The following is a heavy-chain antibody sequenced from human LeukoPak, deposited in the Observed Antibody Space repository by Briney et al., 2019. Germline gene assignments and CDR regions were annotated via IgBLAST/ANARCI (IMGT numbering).Heavy chain of an antibody. CDR3: ARGEYCGGDCYGFDY. V-gene: IGHV3-33*01. CDR2: IWYDGSDK. CDR1: GFTFSTYG. J-gene: IGHJ4*02. D-gene: IGHD2-21*02. Sequence: GGSLRLSCAAPGFTFSTYGMHWVRQAPGKGLEWVAVIWYDGSDKNHADSVKGRFTISRDNSKSTLYLQMNSLRAEDTAVYYCARGEYCGGDCYGFDYWGQGTLVTVSS.